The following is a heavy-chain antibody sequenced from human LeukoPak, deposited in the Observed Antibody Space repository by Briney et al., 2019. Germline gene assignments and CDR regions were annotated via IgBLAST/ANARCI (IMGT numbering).Heavy chain of an antibody. D-gene: IGHD6-19*01. CDR3: ARETKLMGYSSGLGFNY. Sequence: SVKVSCKASGGTFSSYVISWVRQAPGQGLEWMGRIIPILGIANYAQKFQGRVTITADKSTGTAYMELSSLRSEDTAVYYCARETKLMGYSSGLGFNYWGQGTLVTVSS. CDR2: IIPILGIA. J-gene: IGHJ4*02. V-gene: IGHV1-69*04. CDR1: GGTFSSYV.